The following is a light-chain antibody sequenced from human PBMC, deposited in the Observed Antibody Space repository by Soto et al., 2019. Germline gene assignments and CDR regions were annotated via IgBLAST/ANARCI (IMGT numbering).Light chain of an antibody. CDR1: SSDIGGYNY. Sequence: QSALTQPASVSGSPGQSITISCTGTSSDIGGYNYVSWYHQHPGKAPKLMISEVTNRPSGVSNRFSGSKSGNSASLTISGLQTEDEADYYCYSYTRTRTRFVFGTGTKVTVL. J-gene: IGLJ1*01. CDR3: YSYTRTRTRFV. V-gene: IGLV2-14*01. CDR2: EVT.